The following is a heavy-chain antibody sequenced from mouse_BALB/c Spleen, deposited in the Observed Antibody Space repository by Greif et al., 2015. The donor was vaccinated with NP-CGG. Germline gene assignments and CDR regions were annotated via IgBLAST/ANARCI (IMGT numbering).Heavy chain of an antibody. Sequence: VQLQQSGAELVKPGAPVKLSCKASGYTFTSYWMNWVKQRPGRGLEWIGRIDPSDSETHYNQKFKDKATLTVDKSSSTAYIQLSSLTSEDSAVYYCARWGLWSFDYWGQGTTLTVSS. CDR3: ARWGLWSFDY. CDR2: IDPSDSET. J-gene: IGHJ2*01. V-gene: IGHV1-69*02. D-gene: IGHD1-1*02. CDR1: GYTFTSYW.